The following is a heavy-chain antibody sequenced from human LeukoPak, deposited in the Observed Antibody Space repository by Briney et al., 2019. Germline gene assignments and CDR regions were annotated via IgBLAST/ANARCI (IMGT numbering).Heavy chain of an antibody. D-gene: IGHD3-10*01. CDR3: ARGVASSGSYYNVAFDF. Sequence: PGGSLRLSCAASGFAFTTYWMHWVRQAPGKGLVWVSRISTDETIANYADSVTGRFTISRDNAKNTLHLQMNSLRVEDTAVYYCARGVASSGSYYNVAFDFWGQGALVTVSS. V-gene: IGHV3-74*01. J-gene: IGHJ4*02. CDR1: GFAFTTYW. CDR2: ISTDETIA.